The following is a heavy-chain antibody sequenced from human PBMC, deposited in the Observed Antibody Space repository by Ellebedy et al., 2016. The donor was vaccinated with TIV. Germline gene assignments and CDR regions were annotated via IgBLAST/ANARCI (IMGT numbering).Heavy chain of an antibody. V-gene: IGHV3-23*01. CDR3: AKGRITIFGVVQYNWFNP. Sequence: GGSLRLXXAASGFTFSSYAMSWVRQAPGKGLEWVSAISGSGGSTYYADSVKGRFTISRDNSKNTLYLQMNSLRAEDTAVYYCAKGRITIFGVVQYNWFNPWGQGTLVTVSS. D-gene: IGHD3-3*01. CDR1: GFTFSSYA. CDR2: ISGSGGST. J-gene: IGHJ5*02.